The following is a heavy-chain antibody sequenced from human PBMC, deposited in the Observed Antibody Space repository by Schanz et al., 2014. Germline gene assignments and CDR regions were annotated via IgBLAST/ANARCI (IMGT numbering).Heavy chain of an antibody. Sequence: EVHLLDSGGGLVQPGGSLRLSCAASGFTFGDYAMTWVRQAPGKGLEWVSAINTGVNTYYADSVRGRFTMSRDNAKNTLYLQMNTLRAEDTAVYYCARKMKLGVYGGKGHDSLDIWGQGTMVTVSS. CDR3: ARKMKLGVYGGKGHDSLDI. V-gene: IGHV3-23*01. CDR1: GFTFGDYA. CDR2: INTGVNT. D-gene: IGHD4-17*01. J-gene: IGHJ3*02.